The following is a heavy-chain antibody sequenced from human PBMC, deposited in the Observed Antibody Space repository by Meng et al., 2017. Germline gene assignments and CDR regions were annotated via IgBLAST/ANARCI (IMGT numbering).Heavy chain of an antibody. D-gene: IGHD3-10*01. CDR3: ARGLRITMVRGVKGWFDP. V-gene: IGHV4-34*01. Sequence: QVQLKQVGAGLLEPSETLSLTCSVYGGSFSGYYWSWIRQPPGKGLEWIGEINHSGSTNYNPSLKSRVTISVDTSKNQFSLKLSSVTAADTAVYYCARGLRITMVRGVKGWFDPWGQGTLVTVSS. CDR1: GGSFSGYY. CDR2: INHSGST. J-gene: IGHJ5*02.